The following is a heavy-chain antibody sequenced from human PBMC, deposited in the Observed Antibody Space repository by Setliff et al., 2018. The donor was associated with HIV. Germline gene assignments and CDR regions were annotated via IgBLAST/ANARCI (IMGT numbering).Heavy chain of an antibody. Sequence: GASVKVSCKASGYTFTSYAMHWVRQAPGQRLEWMGWINAGNGNTNYAQKFQGRVTITAVESTSTAYMELSSLRSEDTAVYYCATPGDCSSTSCYDYYYYYGMDVWGQGTTVTVSS. J-gene: IGHJ6*02. D-gene: IGHD2-2*01. CDR1: GYTFTSYA. CDR3: ATPGDCSSTSCYDYYYYYGMDV. V-gene: IGHV1-3*01. CDR2: INAGNGNT.